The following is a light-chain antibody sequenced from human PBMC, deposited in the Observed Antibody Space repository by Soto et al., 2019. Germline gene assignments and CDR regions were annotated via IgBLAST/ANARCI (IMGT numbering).Light chain of an antibody. Sequence: DIVMTQSPDSLAVSLGERATINCKSSQSVLYSSNNKNYLAWYQQKPGQPPKLLIYWASTRESGVPDRFSGSGSGPEFTLTISSLQAEYVAVDYCQQYYSTPQSFGNGTKVEIK. CDR2: WAS. CDR1: QSVLYSSNNKNY. CDR3: QQYYSTPQS. J-gene: IGKJ1*01. V-gene: IGKV4-1*01.